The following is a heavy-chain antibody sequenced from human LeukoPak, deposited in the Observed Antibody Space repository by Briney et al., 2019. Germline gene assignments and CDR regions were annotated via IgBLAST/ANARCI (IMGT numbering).Heavy chain of an antibody. CDR3: AKGESGYYKYYFDY. J-gene: IGHJ4*02. V-gene: IGHV3-9*01. Sequence: GRSLRLSCAASGFTFDDYAMHWVPQAPGKGLEGVSGISWNSGSIGYADSVKGRFTISRDNAKNSLYLQMNSLRAEDTALYYCAKGESGYYKYYFDYWGQGTLVTVSS. D-gene: IGHD3-22*01. CDR2: ISWNSGSI. CDR1: GFTFDDYA.